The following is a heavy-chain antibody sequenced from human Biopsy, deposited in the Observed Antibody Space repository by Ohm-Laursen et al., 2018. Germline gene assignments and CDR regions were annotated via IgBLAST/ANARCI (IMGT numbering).Heavy chain of an antibody. CDR2: IYNTETT. V-gene: IGHV4-39*01. CDR3: ARHPTGFWFDP. Sequence: GTLSLTCPVSGGSISSSTTYYWAWLRQPPGKGLEWIGSIYNTETTFYNPSLKSRVTISVDTSTNQFSLKVSSVTAADTALYFCARHPTGFWFDPWGHGTLVTVSS. J-gene: IGHJ5*02. CDR1: GGSISSSTTYY.